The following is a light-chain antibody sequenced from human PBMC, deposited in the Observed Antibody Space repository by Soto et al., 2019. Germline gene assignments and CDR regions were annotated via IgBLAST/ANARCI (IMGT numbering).Light chain of an antibody. Sequence: QSVLTQPPSASGTPGQGVTISCSGDISNIGINYIYWYQQLPGTAPKLLIYKNDRRPSGVPDRISGSKSGTSGSLVISGLRSEDEANYHCAAWDDSLRGWVFGGGTKVTVL. CDR2: KND. CDR3: AAWDDSLRGWV. CDR1: ISNIGINY. V-gene: IGLV1-47*01. J-gene: IGLJ2*01.